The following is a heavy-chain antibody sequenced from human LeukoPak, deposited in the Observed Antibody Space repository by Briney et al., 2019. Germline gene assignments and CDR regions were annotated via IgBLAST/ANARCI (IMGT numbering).Heavy chain of an antibody. Sequence: TGGSPRLSCAASGFTFSSYSMNWVRQAPGKGLEWVSSISSSSSYIYYADSVKGRFTISRDNAKNSLYLQMNSLRAEDTAVYYCARDRGSLARDAFDIWGQGTMVTVSS. CDR2: ISSSSSYI. J-gene: IGHJ3*02. CDR3: ARDRGSLARDAFDI. D-gene: IGHD5-24*01. V-gene: IGHV3-21*01. CDR1: GFTFSSYS.